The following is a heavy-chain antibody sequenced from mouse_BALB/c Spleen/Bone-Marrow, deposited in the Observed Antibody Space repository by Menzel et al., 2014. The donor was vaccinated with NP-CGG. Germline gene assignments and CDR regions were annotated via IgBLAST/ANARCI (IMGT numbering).Heavy chain of an antibody. Sequence: VMLVESGAELMKPGASVKISCKATGYTFSSYWIEWVKQRPGHGLEWIGEVLPGSGSTNYNEKFKGKATFTADTSSNTAYMQLSSLTSEDSAVYYCARRVTTANYWGQGTLSQSPQ. CDR1: GYTFSSYW. V-gene: IGHV1-9*01. CDR2: VLPGSGST. J-gene: IGHJ2*01. CDR3: ARRVTTANY. D-gene: IGHD1-2*01.